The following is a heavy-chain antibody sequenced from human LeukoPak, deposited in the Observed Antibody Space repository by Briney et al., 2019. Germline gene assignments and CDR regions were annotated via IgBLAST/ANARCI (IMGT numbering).Heavy chain of an antibody. V-gene: IGHV4-39*07. Sequence: SGTLSLTCAVSGGSISSSSYYWGWIRQPPGKGLEWIGTIYYSGTTYYNPSLKSRVTISIDTSKNQFSLKLSSVTAADTAVYYCARNFPGVGCSGGSCYDYWGQGTLVTVSS. J-gene: IGHJ4*02. CDR1: GGSISSSSYY. D-gene: IGHD2-15*01. CDR3: ARNFPGVGCSGGSCYDY. CDR2: IYYSGTT.